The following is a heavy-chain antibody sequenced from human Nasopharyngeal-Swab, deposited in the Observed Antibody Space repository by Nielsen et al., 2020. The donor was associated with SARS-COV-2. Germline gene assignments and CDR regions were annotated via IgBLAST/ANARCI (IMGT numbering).Heavy chain of an antibody. Sequence: SLQISCAASGFTFDDSAMHWVLQPPGKGLEWVSGIRWNGGTIGYGDSVKGRFTISSDTGKNSLYLQMNSLRAEDTAFFYCVKGESRYSSGWYGCFFDYWGQGILVTVSS. D-gene: IGHD6-19*01. CDR3: VKGESRYSSGWYGCFFDY. J-gene: IGHJ4*02. CDR1: GFTFDDSA. CDR2: IRWNGGTI. V-gene: IGHV3-9*01.